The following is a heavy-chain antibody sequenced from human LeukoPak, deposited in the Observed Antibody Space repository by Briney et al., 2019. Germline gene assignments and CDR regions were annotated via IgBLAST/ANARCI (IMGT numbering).Heavy chain of an antibody. V-gene: IGHV3-53*01. CDR3: ARAKGEMATMRGAFDI. D-gene: IGHD5-24*01. J-gene: IGHJ3*02. CDR2: IYSGGST. CDR1: GFTVSSNY. Sequence: PGGSLRLSCAASGFTVSSNYMSWVRQAPGKGLEWVSVIYSGGSTYYADSVKGRFTISRDNSKNTLHLQMNSLRAEDTAVYYCARAKGEMATMRGAFDIWGQGTMVTVSS.